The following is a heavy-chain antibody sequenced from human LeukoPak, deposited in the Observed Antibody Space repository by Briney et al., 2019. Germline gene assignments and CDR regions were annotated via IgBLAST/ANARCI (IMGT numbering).Heavy chain of an antibody. D-gene: IGHD6-13*01. CDR3: VRARGCSNCLLTDGFDS. CDR1: GRLFSSYG. CDR2: ISNFDGDT. Sequence: ASVKLSCKASGRLFSSYGIAWVRQAPGEGLEWLGWISNFDGDTKVAENLQGRAALTTDTSTSTAYMELRSLKSDDTAVYYCVRARGCSNCLLTDGFDSWGQGTKVTVSS. J-gene: IGHJ3*01. V-gene: IGHV1-18*01.